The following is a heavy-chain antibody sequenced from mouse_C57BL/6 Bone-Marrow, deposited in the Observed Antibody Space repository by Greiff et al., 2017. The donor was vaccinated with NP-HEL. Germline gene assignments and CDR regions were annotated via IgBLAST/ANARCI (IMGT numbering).Heavy chain of an antibody. D-gene: IGHD4-1*01. J-gene: IGHJ3*01. CDR3: ASHNWDWFAY. CDR2: ISSGSSTI. V-gene: IGHV5-17*01. CDR1: GFTFSDYG. Sequence: EVKVEESGGGLVKPGGSLKLSCAASGFTFSDYGMHWVRQAPEKGLEWVAYISSGSSTIYYADTVKGRFTISRDNAKNTLFLQMTSLRSEDTAMYYCASHNWDWFAYWGQGTLVTVSA.